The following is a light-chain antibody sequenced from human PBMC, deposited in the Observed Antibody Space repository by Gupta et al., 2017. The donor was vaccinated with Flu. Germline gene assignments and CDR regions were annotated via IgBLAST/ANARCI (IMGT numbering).Light chain of an antibody. J-gene: IGKJ4*01. CDR1: QSVSSSY. V-gene: IGKV3-20*01. CDR2: GAS. CDR3: QQYGSSGT. Sequence: ESVLTQSPGTLSVSPGERATLSCRASQSVSSSYLSCYQQQPVQAPRLLIYGASSRATGIPERFSGSGSGTDFPLTISILEPEDFAVYYCQQYGSSGTFGGGTKVEIK.